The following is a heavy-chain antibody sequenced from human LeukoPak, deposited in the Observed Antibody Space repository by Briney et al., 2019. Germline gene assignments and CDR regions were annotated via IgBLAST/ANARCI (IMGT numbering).Heavy chain of an antibody. J-gene: IGHJ4*02. CDR2: ISSSSSTI. V-gene: IGHV3-48*01. CDR3: AIPNDY. Sequence: PGGSLRLSCAASGFTFSSYGMSWVRQAPGKGLEWVAYISSSSSTIYYADSVKGRFTISRDNAKNSLYLQMNSLRAEDTAVYYCAIPNDYWGQGTLVTVSS. CDR1: GFTFSSYG.